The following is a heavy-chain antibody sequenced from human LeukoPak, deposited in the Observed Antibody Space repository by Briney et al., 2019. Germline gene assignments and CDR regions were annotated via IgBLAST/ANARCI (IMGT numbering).Heavy chain of an antibody. V-gene: IGHV3-30*18. CDR2: MSSDGSKK. D-gene: IGHD1-26*01. Sequence: PGRSLRLSCAASGFTFSSYGMHWVRQAPGKGLEWVAVMSSDGSKKYYADSVEGRFTISRDNSKNTLFLQMNSLTADDTAVYYCAKRALAVAPDYFDHWGQGTLVTVSS. J-gene: IGHJ4*02. CDR1: GFTFSSYG. CDR3: AKRALAVAPDYFDH.